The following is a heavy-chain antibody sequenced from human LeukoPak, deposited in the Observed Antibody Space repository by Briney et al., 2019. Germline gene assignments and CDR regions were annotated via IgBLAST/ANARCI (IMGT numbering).Heavy chain of an antibody. D-gene: IGHD3-3*01. Sequence: GGSLRLSCAASGFTFSSYAMHWVRQAPGEGLEWVAVISYDGSNKYYADSVKGRFTISRDNSKNTLYLQMNSLRAEDTAVYYCAVGGDDWYYDFWSGYRNFDYWGQGTLVTVSS. CDR2: ISYDGSNK. CDR1: GFTFSSYA. J-gene: IGHJ4*02. CDR3: AVGGDDWYYDFWSGYRNFDY. V-gene: IGHV3-30-3*01.